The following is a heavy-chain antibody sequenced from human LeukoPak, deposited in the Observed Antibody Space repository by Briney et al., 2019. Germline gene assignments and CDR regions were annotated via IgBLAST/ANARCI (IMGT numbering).Heavy chain of an antibody. Sequence: SETLSLTCAVYGGSFSGYYWSWIRQPPGKGLEWIGEINHSGSTNYNPSLKSRVTISVDASKNQFSLKLSSVTAADTAVYYCASVYDSSGYYPFWGQGTLVTVSS. V-gene: IGHV4-34*01. CDR3: ASVYDSSGYYPF. D-gene: IGHD3-22*01. J-gene: IGHJ4*02. CDR2: INHSGST. CDR1: GGSFSGYY.